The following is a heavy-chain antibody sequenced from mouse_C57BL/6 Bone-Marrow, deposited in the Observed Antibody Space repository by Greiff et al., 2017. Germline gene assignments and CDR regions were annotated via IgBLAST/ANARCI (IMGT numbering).Heavy chain of an antibody. D-gene: IGHD2-2*01. V-gene: IGHV1-19*01. CDR1: GYTFTDYY. CDR2: INPYNGGT. CDR3: ARYGYYGDFDV. Sequence: EVQLQESGPVLVKPGASVKMSCKASGYTFTDYYMNWVKQSHGKSLEWIGVINPYNGGTSYNQKFKGKATLTVDKSSSTAYMGLNSLTSEDSAVYYCARYGYYGDFDVWGTGTTVTVSS. J-gene: IGHJ1*03.